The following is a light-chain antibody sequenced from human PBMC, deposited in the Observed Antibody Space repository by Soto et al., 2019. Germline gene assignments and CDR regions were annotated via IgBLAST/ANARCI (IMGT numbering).Light chain of an antibody. Sequence: QSALTQSPSVSAAPGQKVTISCSGSSSNIGNNYVSWYQQLPGTAPKLLMYDNNKRPSGIPDRFSGSKSGTSGTLDITGLQTGDEADYYCATWDGSLPGEVFGGGTKVTVL. J-gene: IGLJ2*01. CDR2: DNN. V-gene: IGLV1-51*01. CDR1: SSNIGNNY. CDR3: ATWDGSLPGEV.